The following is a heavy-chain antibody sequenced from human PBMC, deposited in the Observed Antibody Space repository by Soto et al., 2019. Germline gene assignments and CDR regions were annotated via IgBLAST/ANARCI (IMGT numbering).Heavy chain of an antibody. D-gene: IGHD3-10*01. V-gene: IGHV1-3*01. CDR3: ARGARVSGRFVEFTPSSFFFDY. Sequence: QVHLVQSGTEVQKPWASVKVSCKASGYTFTRYAMHWVRQAPGQRLEWMGWINPGDGNTKYLQKFQGRTSITRDTPTSPTHMDLSSLRAADAAVYYCARGARVSGRFVEFTPSSFFFDYWGQGTLVTVSS. J-gene: IGHJ4*02. CDR2: INPGDGNT. CDR1: GYTFTRYA.